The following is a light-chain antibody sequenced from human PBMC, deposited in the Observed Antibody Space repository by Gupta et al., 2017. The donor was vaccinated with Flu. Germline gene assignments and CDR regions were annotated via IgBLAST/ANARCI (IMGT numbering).Light chain of an antibody. CDR1: ESLLHSDGFYY. J-gene: IGKJ1*01. CDR2: LGS. Sequence: DIVMSQSLLSLPVTPVEAASISCRSSESLLHSDGFYYLEWYLQTPGQSPQRLIYLGSKRASGVPDRFSGSGSGTDFTLKISRVEAEDVGIYYCMRARQKWTFGQGTRVEIK. V-gene: IGKV2-28*01. CDR3: MRARQKWT.